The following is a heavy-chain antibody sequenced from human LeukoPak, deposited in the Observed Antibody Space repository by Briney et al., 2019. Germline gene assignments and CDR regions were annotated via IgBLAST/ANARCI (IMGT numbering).Heavy chain of an antibody. CDR1: GFTFTTYW. V-gene: IGHV3-7*03. CDR2: IKQDGSEQ. J-gene: IGHJ4*02. D-gene: IGHD1-26*01. CDR3: AREVGEFDY. Sequence: GGSLRLSCAASGFTFTTYWMGWVRQAPGKGLEWVANIKQDGSEQYYVDSVKGRFTISRDNAKNSLSLQMNSLRAEDTAIYYCAREVGEFDYWGQGTLVTVYS.